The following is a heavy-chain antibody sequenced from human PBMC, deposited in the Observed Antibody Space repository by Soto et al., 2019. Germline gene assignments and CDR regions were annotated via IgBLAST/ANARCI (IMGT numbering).Heavy chain of an antibody. CDR2: MNAGNGNT. D-gene: IGHD3-10*01. V-gene: IGHV1-3*01. CDR1: GYTFTSYA. J-gene: IGHJ4*02. Sequence: QVQLVQSGAEVKKPGASVKVSCKASGYTFTSYAMHWVRQAPGQRLEWMGWMNAGNGNTKYSQKFQGRVTITRDTFASTSYMELSSLRSEDTAVYYCARGDFLTSDDYWGQGTLVTVSS. CDR3: ARGDFLTSDDY.